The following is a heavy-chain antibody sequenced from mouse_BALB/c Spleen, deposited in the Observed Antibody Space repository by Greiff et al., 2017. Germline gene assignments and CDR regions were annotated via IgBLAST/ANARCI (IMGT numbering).Heavy chain of an antibody. D-gene: IGHD1-1*01. V-gene: IGHV5-4*02. CDR2: ISDGGSYT. Sequence: EVQVVESGGGLVKPGGSLKLSCAASGFTFSDYYMYWVRQTPEKRLEWVATISDGGSYTYYPDSVKGRFTISRDNAKNNLYLQMSSLKSEDTAMYYCAILRYCEKDFDYWVQGTTLTVSS. J-gene: IGHJ2*01. CDR1: GFTFSDYY. CDR3: AILRYCEKDFDY.